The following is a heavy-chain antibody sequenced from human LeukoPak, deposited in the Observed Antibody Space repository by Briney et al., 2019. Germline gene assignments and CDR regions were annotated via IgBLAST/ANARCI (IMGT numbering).Heavy chain of an antibody. CDR1: GFTFSSYW. Sequence: GGSLRLSCAVSGFTFSSYWMSWARQAPGKGLEWVAGINWNSVSAVYADSLKGRLTISRDNAKNSLFLQMNSLKTEDTAFYYRAKGARSSSGYTTDWGQGILVTVSS. CDR2: INWNSVSA. D-gene: IGHD3-22*01. CDR3: AKGARSSSGYTTD. V-gene: IGHV3-20*04. J-gene: IGHJ4*02.